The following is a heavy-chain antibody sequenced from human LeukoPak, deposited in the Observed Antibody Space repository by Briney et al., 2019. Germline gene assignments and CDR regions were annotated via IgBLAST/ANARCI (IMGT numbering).Heavy chain of an antibody. CDR1: GYTFTSYD. J-gene: IGHJ5*02. D-gene: IGHD5-18*01. V-gene: IGHV1-8*01. CDR3: ARGGRYRQWPWIDP. Sequence: ASVKVSCTASGYTFTSYDINWVRQAPGQGLEWLGWMNPNSGNTAYAQKFQGRVTMTRNTSISTAYMELSSLRSQPPAVSYCARGGRYRQWPWIDPWGQGTLVTVSS. CDR2: MNPNSGNT.